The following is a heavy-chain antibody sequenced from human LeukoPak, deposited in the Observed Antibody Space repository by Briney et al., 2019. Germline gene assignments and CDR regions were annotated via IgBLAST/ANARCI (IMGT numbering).Heavy chain of an antibody. CDR3: VRQFWSGYYVHY. V-gene: IGHV4-39*01. J-gene: IGHJ4*02. CDR2: IYYSGST. CDR1: GDSISSSSYY. D-gene: IGHD3-3*01. Sequence: SETLSLTCTVSGDSISSSSYYWGWIRQSPGKGLEWIGSIYYSGSTYYNPSLKSRVTISVDTSKNQFSLKLSSVTAADTAVYYCVRQFWSGYYVHYWGQGTLVTVSS.